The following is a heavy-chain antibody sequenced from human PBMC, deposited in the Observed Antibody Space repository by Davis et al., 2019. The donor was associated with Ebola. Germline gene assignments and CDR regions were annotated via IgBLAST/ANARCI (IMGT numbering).Heavy chain of an antibody. Sequence: SVKVSCKASGYTFTNYYMHWVRQAPGEGLEWMGRIIPMFETTNYAQKFQGRVTITADESTTTAYMELSSLRSEDTAVYYCAKSSVMHLRENHYFYYAMDAWGRGTPVTVSS. CDR2: IIPMFETT. D-gene: IGHD2-21*01. CDR1: GYTFTNYY. V-gene: IGHV1-69*13. J-gene: IGHJ6*04. CDR3: AKSSVMHLRENHYFYYAMDA.